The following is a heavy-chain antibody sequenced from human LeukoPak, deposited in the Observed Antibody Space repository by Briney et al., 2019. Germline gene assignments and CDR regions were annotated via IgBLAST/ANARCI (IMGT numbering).Heavy chain of an antibody. CDR3: ASPLYYDTCGFYYQVLD. CDR2: ISSRSGDI. J-gene: IGHJ4*02. CDR1: GFTFSSYS. D-gene: IGHD3-22*01. V-gene: IGHV3-21*01. Sequence: PGGSLRLSCAASGFTFSSYSMDWVRQAPGKGLEWVSSISSRSGDIYYADSVKGRFTISRDNAKNSLYLQMNSLRAEDTAVYYCASPLYYDTCGFYYQVLDWGQGTLVTVSS.